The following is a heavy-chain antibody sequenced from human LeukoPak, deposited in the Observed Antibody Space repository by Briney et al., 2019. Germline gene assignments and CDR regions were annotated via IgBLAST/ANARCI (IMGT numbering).Heavy chain of an antibody. CDR1: GFTFRDYY. V-gene: IGHV3-11*04. CDR3: ARDKGYSYGYPDAFDI. Sequence: PGGSLRLSCAASGFTFRDYYMSWIRLAPGKGLEWVSYISSSGSTIYYADSVKGRFTISRDNAKNSLYLQMNSLRAEDTAVYYCARDKGYSYGYPDAFDIWGQGTMVTVSS. J-gene: IGHJ3*02. D-gene: IGHD5-18*01. CDR2: ISSSGSTI.